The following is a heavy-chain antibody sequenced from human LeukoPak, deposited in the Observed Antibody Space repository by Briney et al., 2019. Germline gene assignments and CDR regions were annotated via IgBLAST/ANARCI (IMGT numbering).Heavy chain of an antibody. CDR2: IYYSGST. J-gene: IGHJ4*02. V-gene: IGHV4-59*01. CDR1: GGSISSYY. D-gene: IGHD5-18*01. Sequence: SETLSLTCTVSGGSISSYYWSWIRQPPGKGLEWIGYIYYSGSTNYNPSLKSRVTISVDTSKNQFSLKLSSVTAADTAVYYCARGGYSYGYRRXXDYXXXGTXVTVSS. CDR3: ARGGYSYGYRRXXDY.